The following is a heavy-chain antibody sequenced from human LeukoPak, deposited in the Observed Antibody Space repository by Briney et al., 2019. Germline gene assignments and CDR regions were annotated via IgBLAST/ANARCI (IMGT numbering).Heavy chain of an antibody. D-gene: IGHD6-6*01. J-gene: IGHJ4*02. V-gene: IGHV1-69*01. CDR3: ASIYSSSSRRVDY. CDR2: IIPIFGTA. Sequence: GASVKVSCKASGGTFSSYAISWVRQAPGQGLEWMGGIIPIFGTANYAQKFQGRVTITADESTSTAYMELSSLRSEDTAVYYCASIYSSSSRRVDYWGQGTLVTVSS. CDR1: GGTFSSYA.